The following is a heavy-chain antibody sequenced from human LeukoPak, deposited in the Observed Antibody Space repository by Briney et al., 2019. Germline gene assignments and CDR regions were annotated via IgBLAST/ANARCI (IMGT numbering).Heavy chain of an antibody. J-gene: IGHJ6*02. CDR2: IHYSGTT. CDR3: ARHLPNRGSYGMDA. V-gene: IGHV4-59*08. D-gene: IGHD1-26*01. Sequence: SETLSLTCTVSGASSTSYYWSWIRQPPGKGLEWMGYIHYSGTTNYNPTVTTRVTFSVDTSKAQVSLKLRSVTAADTAVHYCARHLPNRGSYGMDAWDQGTTVTVSS. CDR1: GASSTSYY.